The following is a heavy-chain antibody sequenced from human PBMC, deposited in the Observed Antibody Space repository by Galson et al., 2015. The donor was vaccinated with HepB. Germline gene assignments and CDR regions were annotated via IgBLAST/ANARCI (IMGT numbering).Heavy chain of an antibody. V-gene: IGHV2-5*02. CDR3: AHRSMSDAFDM. CDR1: GFSLTTSGVG. CDR2: LYWDDDK. Sequence: PALVKPTQTLTLTCTFSGFSLTTSGVGVAWIRQPPGKALEWLALLYWDDDKLYSPSLKSRLTITKDTSKNQVVLTMTNMDPVDTATYYCAHRSMSDAFDMWGQGTMVTVSS. J-gene: IGHJ3*02.